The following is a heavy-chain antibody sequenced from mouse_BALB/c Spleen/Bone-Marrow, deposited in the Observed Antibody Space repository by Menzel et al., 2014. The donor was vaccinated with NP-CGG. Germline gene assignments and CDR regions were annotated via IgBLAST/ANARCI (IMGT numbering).Heavy chain of an antibody. V-gene: IGHV1-80*01. CDR3: ARGGIFVDY. Sequence: QVQLQQPGAELVRPESSVKISCKASGYAFSVYWMNWVKQRPGQGLEWIGQIYPGDGDTNYNGKFKGRATLTADKSSNTAYMQLSSLTSEDSAVYFCARGGIFVDYWGQGTTLTVSS. CDR1: GYAFSVYW. J-gene: IGHJ2*01. CDR2: IYPGDGDT.